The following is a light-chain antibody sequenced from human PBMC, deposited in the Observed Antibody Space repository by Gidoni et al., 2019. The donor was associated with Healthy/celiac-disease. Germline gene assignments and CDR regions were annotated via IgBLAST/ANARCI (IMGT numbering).Light chain of an antibody. V-gene: IGKV3-20*01. Sequence: EIVLPQSPATLSLSPGERATLSCRASQSASSSYLDWYQQKPGQAPRLLIYGASSRATGIPDRFSGSGSGTDFTLTISRLEPEDFAVYYCQQYGSSPRGTFGQGTKVEIK. CDR1: QSASSSY. CDR2: GAS. CDR3: QQYGSSPRGT. J-gene: IGKJ1*01.